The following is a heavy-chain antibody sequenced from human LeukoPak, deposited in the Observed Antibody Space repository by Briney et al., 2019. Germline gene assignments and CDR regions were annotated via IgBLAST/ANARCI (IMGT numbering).Heavy chain of an antibody. Sequence: GGSLRLSCAASGFTFSDYYMSWIRQAPGKGLGWVSGINWNGGSTGYVDSVKGRFTISRDNAKNSLYLQMNSLRAEDTALYYCARDLAQSDYYGSGSFGYWGQGTLVTVSS. CDR1: GFTFSDYY. V-gene: IGHV3-20*04. CDR3: ARDLAQSDYYGSGSFGY. CDR2: INWNGGST. D-gene: IGHD3-10*01. J-gene: IGHJ4*02.